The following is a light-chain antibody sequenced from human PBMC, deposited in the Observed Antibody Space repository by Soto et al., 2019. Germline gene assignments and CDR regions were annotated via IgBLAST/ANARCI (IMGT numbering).Light chain of an antibody. Sequence: EILLIQSTDTLSLSLGESATLSFRASQSVSRYLAWYQQKPGQTPRLLIYDASNRAAGIPARFSGSGSGTDFTLTISSLEPEDFAVYYCQQRRNWPLTFGGGTKVDIK. V-gene: IGKV3-11*01. CDR1: QSVSRY. J-gene: IGKJ4*01. CDR3: QQRRNWPLT. CDR2: DAS.